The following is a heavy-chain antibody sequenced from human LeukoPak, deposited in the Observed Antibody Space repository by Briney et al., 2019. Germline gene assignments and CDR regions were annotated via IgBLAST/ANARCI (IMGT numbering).Heavy chain of an antibody. V-gene: IGHV3-7*01. CDR2: INQDGSEK. J-gene: IGHJ4*02. CDR3: AKYRGVGCLFDY. Sequence: PGGSLRLSCAASGFTFSTYWVTWVRQAPGKGLEWVAHINQDGSEKYYVDSVKGRFTISRDNAKNSLFLQMNSLRVEDTAVYYCAKYRGVGCLFDYWGQGTLVTVSS. CDR1: GFTFSTYW. D-gene: IGHD3-10*01.